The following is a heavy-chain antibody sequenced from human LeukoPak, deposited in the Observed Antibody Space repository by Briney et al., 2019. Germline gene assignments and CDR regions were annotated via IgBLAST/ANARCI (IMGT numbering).Heavy chain of an antibody. J-gene: IGHJ4*02. CDR1: GYTFTSYA. CDR2: INTNTGNP. D-gene: IGHD4-17*01. V-gene: IGHV7-4-1*02. Sequence: ASVNVSCKASGYTFTSYAMNWVRQAPGQGLEWMGWINTNTGNPTYAQGFTGRFVFSLDTSVSTAYLQISSLKAEDTAVYYCARDNGDYVNPPFDYWGQGTLVTVSS. CDR3: ARDNGDYVNPPFDY.